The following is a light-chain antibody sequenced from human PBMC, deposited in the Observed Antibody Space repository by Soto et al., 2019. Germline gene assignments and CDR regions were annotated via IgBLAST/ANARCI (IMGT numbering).Light chain of an antibody. CDR1: SSNIGNNYV. Sequence: QSVLMQSPSVSAAPGQKVTISCSGSSSNIGNNYVSWYQQLPGTAPKLLIYGNSNRPSGVPDRFSGSKSGTSASLAITGLQAEDEADYYCQSYDSSLSGWVFGGGTKLTVL. CDR3: QSYDSSLSGWV. J-gene: IGLJ3*02. V-gene: IGLV1-40*01. CDR2: GNS.